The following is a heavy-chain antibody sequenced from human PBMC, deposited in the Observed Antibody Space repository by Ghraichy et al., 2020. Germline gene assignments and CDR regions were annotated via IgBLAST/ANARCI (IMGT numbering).Heavy chain of an antibody. Sequence: SETLSLTCTVSGGSISSYYWSWIRQPPGKGLEWIGYIYYSGSTNYNPSLKSRVTISVDTSKNQFSLKLSSVTAADTAVYYCAGGDQQGGMDVWGQGTTVTVSS. J-gene: IGHJ6*02. D-gene: IGHD2-2*01. CDR1: GGSISSYY. V-gene: IGHV4-59*01. CDR2: IYYSGST. CDR3: AGGDQQGGMDV.